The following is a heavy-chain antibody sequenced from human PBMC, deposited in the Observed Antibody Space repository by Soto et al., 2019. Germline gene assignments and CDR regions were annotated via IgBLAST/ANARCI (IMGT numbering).Heavy chain of an antibody. J-gene: IGHJ4*02. D-gene: IGHD1-26*01. Sequence: SETLSLTCTISGGSVSVYYWSWIRQSTGQGLEWIGYIYASGSPYYNPSLRSRVTISADTSKNQISLKLTSPTAADTAVYYCARGVGSSHPQYWGRGTLVTAPQ. CDR2: IYASGSP. CDR1: GGSVSVYY. CDR3: ARGVGSSHPQY. V-gene: IGHV4-59*02.